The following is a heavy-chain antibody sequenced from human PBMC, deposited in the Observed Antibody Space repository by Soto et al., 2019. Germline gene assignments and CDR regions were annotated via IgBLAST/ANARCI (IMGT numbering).Heavy chain of an antibody. CDR3: AHMSSTVTTGYFDF. Sequence: QITLKESGHTLVKPTHTLTLTCTFSGFSLSSSGVAVGWFRLPPGKALEWLARIYWNDDKRYSPSPRSSLTITTETSKTRALLTLNNLDPGDTAPYYCAHMSSTVTTGYFDFWGQGTLVTVSS. D-gene: IGHD4-17*01. V-gene: IGHV2-5*01. CDR2: IYWNDDK. J-gene: IGHJ4*02. CDR1: GFSLSSSGVA.